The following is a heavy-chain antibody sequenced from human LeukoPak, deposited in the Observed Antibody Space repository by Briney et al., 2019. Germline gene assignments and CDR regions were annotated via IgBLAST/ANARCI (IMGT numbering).Heavy chain of an antibody. CDR2: ISGSGGST. CDR1: GFTFSSYG. V-gene: IGHV3-23*01. CDR3: AKPPQGFYYYYMDV. J-gene: IGHJ6*03. Sequence: GGSLRLSCAASGFTFSSYGMSWVRQAPGKGLEWVSAISGSGGSTYYADSVKGRFTISRDNSKNTLYLQMNSLRAEDTAVYYCAKPPQGFYYYYMDVWGKGTTVTISS.